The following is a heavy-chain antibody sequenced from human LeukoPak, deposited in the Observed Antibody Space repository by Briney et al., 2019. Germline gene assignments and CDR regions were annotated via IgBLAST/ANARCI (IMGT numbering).Heavy chain of an antibody. D-gene: IGHD3-22*01. V-gene: IGHV4-30-2*01. CDR1: GGSISSGGYS. CDR2: IYHSGSP. CDR3: VTYYYGSSAPKRNY. Sequence: PSETLSLTCAVSGGSISSGGYSWSWIRQPPGKGLEWIGYIYHSGSPYYNPSLKSRDTISVDRSKNQFSLKLSSVTAADTAVYYCVTYYYGSSAPKRNYWGQGILVTVSS. J-gene: IGHJ4*02.